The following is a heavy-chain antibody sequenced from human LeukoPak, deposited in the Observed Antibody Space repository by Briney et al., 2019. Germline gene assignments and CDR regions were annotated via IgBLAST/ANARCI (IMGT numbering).Heavy chain of an antibody. CDR1: GYTFTGYY. CDR3: ARRPDADTAMVFDY. V-gene: IGHV1-2*02. CDR2: INPNSGGT. J-gene: IGHJ4*02. D-gene: IGHD5-18*01. Sequence: RASVKVSCKASGYTFTGYYMHWVRQAPGQGLEWMGWINPNSGGTNYAQKFQGRATMTRDTSISTAYMELSRLRSDDTAVYYCARRPDADTAMVFDYWGQGTLVTVSS.